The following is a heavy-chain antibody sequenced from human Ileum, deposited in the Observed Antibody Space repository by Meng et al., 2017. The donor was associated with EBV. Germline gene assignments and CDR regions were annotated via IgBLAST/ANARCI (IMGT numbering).Heavy chain of an antibody. V-gene: IGHV2-5*02. D-gene: IGHD3-22*01. CDR1: GFSLSTSGVG. CDR2: IYWDDDK. Sequence: QITLKESGPSRVKPXXTLALTCTFXGFSLSTSGVGVGWIRQPPGKALEWLALIYWDDDKRYSPSLKSRLTITKDTSKNQVVLTMTNMDPVDTATYYCAHSTQSSGQRLSFDYWGKGTMVTSP. CDR3: AHSTQSSGQRLSFDY. J-gene: IGHJ4*02.